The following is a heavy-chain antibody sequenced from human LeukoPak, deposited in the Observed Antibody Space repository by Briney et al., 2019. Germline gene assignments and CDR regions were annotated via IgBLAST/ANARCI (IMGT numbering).Heavy chain of an antibody. J-gene: IGHJ4*02. D-gene: IGHD3-9*01. Sequence: GGSLRLSCAAPGLTFSGYDMHWVRQAPGKGPEWVAVMSYGGQNERYADSVKGRFTISRDNSKNMLYLQMNSLGAEDTAVYYCAKRRLRVTGQGIDYWGQGTLVTVSS. CDR2: MSYGGQNE. CDR1: GLTFSGYD. CDR3: AKRRLRVTGQGIDY. V-gene: IGHV3-30*18.